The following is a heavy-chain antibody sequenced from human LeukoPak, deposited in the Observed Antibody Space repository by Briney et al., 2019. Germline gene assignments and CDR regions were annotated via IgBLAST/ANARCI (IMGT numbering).Heavy chain of an antibody. D-gene: IGHD3-10*01. CDR3: AIIYGSGNYCGD. J-gene: IGHJ4*02. CDR1: GFTFSSYA. V-gene: IGHV3-23*01. CDR2: VSGSGDTT. Sequence: PGGSLRLSCAASGFTFSSYAMTWVRQASGKGLEWLSVVSGSGDTTFYTDSVKGRFTISRDNSKNTLYLQMNSLRVEDTAIYFCAIIYGSGNYCGDWGQGTLVTVPS.